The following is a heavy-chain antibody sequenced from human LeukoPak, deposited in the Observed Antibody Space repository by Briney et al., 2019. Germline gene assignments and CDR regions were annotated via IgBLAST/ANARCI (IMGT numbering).Heavy chain of an antibody. CDR2: INWNGGST. D-gene: IGHD1-26*01. CDR3: ARDSVGANDY. CDR1: GFTFSSYE. Sequence: GGSLRLSCAASGFTFSSYEMSWVRHAPGKGLEWVSGINWNGGSTGYADSVKGRFTISRDNAKNSLYLQMNSLRAEDTALYHCARDSVGANDYWGQGTLVTVSS. V-gene: IGHV3-20*01. J-gene: IGHJ4*02.